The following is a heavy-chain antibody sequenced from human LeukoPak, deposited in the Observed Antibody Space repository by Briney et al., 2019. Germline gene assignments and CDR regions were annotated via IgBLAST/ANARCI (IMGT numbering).Heavy chain of an antibody. CDR3: AGAGFGSGWYYFDS. CDR2: ISSSRSVI. J-gene: IGHJ4*02. CDR1: GSTFSRYS. Sequence: PGGSLRLSCAASGSTFSRYSMNWVRQDPGKGLEGVSYISSSRSVIEYADSVKGRFTISSDNAKNSLYLQMNSLRAEDTAVYYCAGAGFGSGWYYFDSWGQGTLVTVSS. V-gene: IGHV3-48*01. D-gene: IGHD6-19*01.